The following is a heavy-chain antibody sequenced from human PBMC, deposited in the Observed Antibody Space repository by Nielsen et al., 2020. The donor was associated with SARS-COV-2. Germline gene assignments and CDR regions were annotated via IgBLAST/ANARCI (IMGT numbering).Heavy chain of an antibody. V-gene: IGHV3-21*01. CDR1: GFTFSSHT. J-gene: IGHJ4*02. CDR3: ARAPRMTTVTHFDY. D-gene: IGHD4-17*01. CDR2: ISSSSSYI. Sequence: GESLKISCAASGFTFSSHTMNWVRQAPGKGLEWVSSISSSSSYIYYADSVKGRFTISRDNAKNSLYLQMNSLRVEDTAVYYCARAPRMTTVTHFDYWGQGTLVTVSS.